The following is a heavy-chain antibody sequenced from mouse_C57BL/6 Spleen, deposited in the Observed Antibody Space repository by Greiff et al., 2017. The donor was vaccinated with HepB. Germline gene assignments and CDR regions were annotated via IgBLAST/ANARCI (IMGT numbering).Heavy chain of an antibody. D-gene: IGHD2-2*01. Sequence: VQLQHSGAELAKPGASVKLSCKASGYTFTRYWMHWVKQRPGRGLEWIGRIDPNSGGTKYNEKFKSKATLTVDKPSSTAYMQLSSLTSEDSAVYYCAKGRFGYDYWYFDVWGTGTTVTVSS. CDR3: AKGRFGYDYWYFDV. J-gene: IGHJ1*03. V-gene: IGHV1-72*01. CDR1: GYTFTRYW. CDR2: IDPNSGGT.